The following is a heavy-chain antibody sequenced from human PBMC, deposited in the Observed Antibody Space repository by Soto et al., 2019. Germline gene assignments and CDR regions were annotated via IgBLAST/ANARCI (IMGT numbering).Heavy chain of an antibody. V-gene: IGHV1-69*02. D-gene: IGHD4-17*01. J-gene: IGHJ4*02. CDR1: GGTFSSYT. Sequence: QVQLVQSGAEVKKPGSSVKVSCKASGGTFSSYTISWVRQAPGQGLEWMGRIIPILGIANYAQKFQGRVKITADKSTSTAYMELSSLRSEDTAVYYCARGSYGDYLDYWGQGTLVTVSS. CDR3: ARGSYGDYLDY. CDR2: IIPILGIA.